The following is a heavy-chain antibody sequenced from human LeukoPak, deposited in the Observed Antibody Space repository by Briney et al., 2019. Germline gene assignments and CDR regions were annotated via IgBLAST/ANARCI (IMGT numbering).Heavy chain of an antibody. J-gene: IGHJ5*02. CDR2: ISSSSSYI. V-gene: IGHV3-21*01. CDR1: GFTFSSYS. Sequence: PGGSLRLSCAASGFTFSSYSMNWVRQAPGKGLEWVSSISSSSSYIYYADSMKGRFTISRDNAKNSLYLQMNSLRAEDTAVYYCARGPYSSGFWFDPWGQGTLVTVSS. D-gene: IGHD6-19*01. CDR3: ARGPYSSGFWFDP.